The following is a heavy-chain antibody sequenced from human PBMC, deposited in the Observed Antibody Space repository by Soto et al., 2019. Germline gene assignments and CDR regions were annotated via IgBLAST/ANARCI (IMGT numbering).Heavy chain of an antibody. CDR3: ARAPAAMIVPRPLVDILTERAGGPWYFDL. Sequence: QVQLVQSGAEVKKPGSSVKVSCKASGGTFSSYAISWVRQAPGQGLEWMGGIIPIFGTANYAQKFQGRVTITGDESTSTAYMGLSSLGSEDTAVYYCARAPAAMIVPRPLVDILTERAGGPWYFDLWGRGTLVTVSS. J-gene: IGHJ2*01. D-gene: IGHD3-9*01. CDR2: IIPIFGTA. CDR1: GGTFSSYA. V-gene: IGHV1-69*01.